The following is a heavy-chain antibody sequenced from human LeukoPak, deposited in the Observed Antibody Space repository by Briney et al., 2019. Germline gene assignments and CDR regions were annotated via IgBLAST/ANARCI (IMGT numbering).Heavy chain of an antibody. D-gene: IGHD3-22*01. V-gene: IGHV5-51*01. CDR2: IYPGDSDT. CDR1: GYSFTNYW. J-gene: IGHJ4*02. Sequence: GESLKISCKGSGYSFTNYWIGWVRQMPGKGLEWMGIIYPGDSDTRYSPSFQGQVTISVDKSINTAYLQWSSLKASDTAMYYCASLRSSGYYSPFDYWGQGTLVTVPS. CDR3: ASLRSSGYYSPFDY.